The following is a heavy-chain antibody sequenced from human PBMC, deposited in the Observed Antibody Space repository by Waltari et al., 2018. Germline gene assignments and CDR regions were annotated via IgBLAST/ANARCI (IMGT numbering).Heavy chain of an antibody. J-gene: IGHJ4*02. Sequence: EVQLLESGGGLVQPGGSLRLSCAASGFTFSSYAISWVRQAPGKGLEWVSAISGSGGSTDYADSVKGRFTISRDNSKNTLYLQMNSLRAEDTAVYYCAKDPTYYYDSSGYSYFDYWGQGTLVTVSS. D-gene: IGHD3-22*01. CDR2: ISGSGGST. V-gene: IGHV3-23*01. CDR1: GFTFSSYA. CDR3: AKDPTYYYDSSGYSYFDY.